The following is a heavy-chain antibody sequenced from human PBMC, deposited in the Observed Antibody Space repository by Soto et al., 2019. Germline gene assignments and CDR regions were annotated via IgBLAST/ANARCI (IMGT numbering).Heavy chain of an antibody. CDR2: ISYDGSNK. V-gene: IGHV3-30-3*01. Sequence: VGSLRLSCAASGFTFSSYAMHWVRQAPGKGLEWVAVISYDGSNKYYADSVKGRFTISRDNSKNTLYLQMNRLRAEDTAVYYCARWPLRGSRSYWYYFDYWCQGTLVTVSS. D-gene: IGHD3-10*01. J-gene: IGHJ4*02. CDR1: GFTFSSYA. CDR3: ARWPLRGSRSYWYYFDY.